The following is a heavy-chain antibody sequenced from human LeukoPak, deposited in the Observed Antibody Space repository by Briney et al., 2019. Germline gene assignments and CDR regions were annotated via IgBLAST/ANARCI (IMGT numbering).Heavy chain of an antibody. D-gene: IGHD6-19*01. CDR3: ARGFSSGRFGFDI. CDR1: GYTFRDYF. CDR2: INPNSGGT. V-gene: IGHV1-2*06. Sequence: ASVKVSCKASGYTFRDYFMFWVRQAPGQGLEWMGRINPNSGGTKYAQKFQGRVTMTRDTSISIAYMELSGLRSDDAAVFYCARGFSSGRFGFDIWGPGTVVAVSS. J-gene: IGHJ3*02.